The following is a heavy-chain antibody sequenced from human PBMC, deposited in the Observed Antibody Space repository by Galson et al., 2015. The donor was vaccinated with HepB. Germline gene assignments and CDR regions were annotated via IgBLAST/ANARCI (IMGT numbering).Heavy chain of an antibody. CDR2: INPSGGNT. CDR1: GYTFSSFS. V-gene: IGHV1-46*01. J-gene: IGHJ4*02. D-gene: IGHD3-10*01. CDR3: ARDRTRLWFGESIPYFDS. Sequence: SVKVSCKASGYTFSSFSLYWVRQTPRQGLEWMGIINPSGGNTTYAQNFQGRVTMTRDMSTTTVYMELRGLRSEDTAVYYCARDRTRLWFGESIPYFDSWGQGTVVTVSS.